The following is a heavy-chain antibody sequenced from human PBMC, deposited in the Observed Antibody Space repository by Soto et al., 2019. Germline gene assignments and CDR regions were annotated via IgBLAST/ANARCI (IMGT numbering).Heavy chain of an antibody. Sequence: GGSLRLSCAASGFTFSSYSMNWVRQAPGKGLEWVSSISSSSSYIYYADSVKGRFTISRDNAKNSLYLQMNSLRAEDTAVYYCARGGLRYSSSEDNDYWGQGTLVTVSS. V-gene: IGHV3-21*01. CDR3: ARGGLRYSSSEDNDY. D-gene: IGHD6-13*01. CDR2: ISSSSSYI. J-gene: IGHJ4*02. CDR1: GFTFSSYS.